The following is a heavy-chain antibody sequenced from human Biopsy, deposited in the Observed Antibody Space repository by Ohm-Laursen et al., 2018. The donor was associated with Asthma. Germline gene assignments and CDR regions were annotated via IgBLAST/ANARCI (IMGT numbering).Heavy chain of an antibody. CDR3: ARFKRGYSYGYAGVFDY. J-gene: IGHJ4*02. V-gene: IGHV3-48*02. Sequence: SLRLSCAASGFTFSSYSMNRVRQAPGKGLEWVSYISSSSSTIYYADSVKGRFTISRDNAKNSLYLQMNSLRDEDTAVYYCARFKRGYSYGYAGVFDYWGQGTLVTVSS. CDR2: ISSSSSTI. D-gene: IGHD5-18*01. CDR1: GFTFSSYS.